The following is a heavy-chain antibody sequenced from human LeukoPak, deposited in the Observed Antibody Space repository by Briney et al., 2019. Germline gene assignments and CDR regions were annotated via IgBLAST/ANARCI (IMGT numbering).Heavy chain of an antibody. D-gene: IGHD2-2*02. Sequence: SETLSLTCTVSGGSISSYYWSWIRQPAGKGLEWIGRIYTSGSTNYNPSLKSRVTMSVDTSKNQFSLKLSSVTAADTAVYYCARDIVVVPAAIGYYYHYMDVWGKGTTVTVSS. CDR3: ARDIVVVPAAIGYYYHYMDV. CDR2: IYTSGST. J-gene: IGHJ6*03. CDR1: GGSISSYY. V-gene: IGHV4-4*07.